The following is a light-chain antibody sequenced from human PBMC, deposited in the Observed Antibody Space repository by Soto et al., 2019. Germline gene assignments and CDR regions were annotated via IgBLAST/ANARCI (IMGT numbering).Light chain of an antibody. J-gene: IGKJ3*01. V-gene: IGKV1-5*01. CDR1: QSISTW. CDR3: HQYNSYSPS. CDR2: DAS. Sequence: DIQMTQSPSTRPASVGDRVAITCRASQSISTWLAWYQQKPGKAPKLLIYDASSLESGVPSRFSGSGSGTEFTLTISSLQPDDFATYYCHQYNSYSPSFGPGTKVDIK.